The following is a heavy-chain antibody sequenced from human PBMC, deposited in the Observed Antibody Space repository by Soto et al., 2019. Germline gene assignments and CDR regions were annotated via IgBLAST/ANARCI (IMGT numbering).Heavy chain of an antibody. Sequence: SVKVSCKASGGTFSSYAISWVRQAPGRGLEWMGGIIPIFGTANYAQKFQGRVTITADESTSTAYMELSSLRSEDTAVYYCARELGNYYYYYYGMDVWGQGTTVTVSS. V-gene: IGHV1-69*13. CDR1: GGTFSSYA. J-gene: IGHJ6*02. CDR3: ARELGNYYYYYYGMDV. D-gene: IGHD1-7*01. CDR2: IIPIFGTA.